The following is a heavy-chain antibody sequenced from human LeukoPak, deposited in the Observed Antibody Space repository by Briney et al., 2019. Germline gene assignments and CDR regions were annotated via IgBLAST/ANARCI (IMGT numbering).Heavy chain of an antibody. CDR3: AKELSGWYFDL. V-gene: IGHV3-30*18. CDR2: ISYDGSDK. D-gene: IGHD2-15*01. J-gene: IGHJ2*01. Sequence: GGSLRLSCAASGFTFNSYAMHWVRQAPGKGLEWVALISYDGSDKYYAGSVKGRFTISRDNSKNTLYVQMNSLRAEDTAVYYCAKELSGWYFDLWGRGTLVTVSS. CDR1: GFTFNSYA.